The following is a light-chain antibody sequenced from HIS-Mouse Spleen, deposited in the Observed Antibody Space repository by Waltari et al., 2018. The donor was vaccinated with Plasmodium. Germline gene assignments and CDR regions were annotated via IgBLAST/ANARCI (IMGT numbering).Light chain of an antibody. J-gene: IGKJ1*01. V-gene: IGKV1-39*01. CDR3: QQSYSTPRT. CDR1: QSISSY. Sequence: DIQMTQSPSSLSASVGDRVTITCRASQSISSYLNWYQQKPGKAPKLLIYAASSQQSGVPSSFSGSGSGTDFTLTISSLQPEDFATYYCQQSYSTPRTFGQGTKVEIK. CDR2: AAS.